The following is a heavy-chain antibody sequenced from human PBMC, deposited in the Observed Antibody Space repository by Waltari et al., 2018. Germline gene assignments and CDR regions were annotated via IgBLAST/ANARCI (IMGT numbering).Heavy chain of an antibody. D-gene: IGHD3-10*02. CDR2: ISWNSGSI. Sequence: EVQLVESGGGLVQPGRSLRLSCAASGFTFDDYAMHWVRQAPGKGLEWVSGISWNSGSIGYADSVKGRFTISRDNAKNSLYLQMNSLRAEDTALYYCAKEFPYYYVGEHAFDIWGQGTMVTVSS. CDR3: AKEFPYYYVGEHAFDI. V-gene: IGHV3-9*01. CDR1: GFTFDDYA. J-gene: IGHJ3*02.